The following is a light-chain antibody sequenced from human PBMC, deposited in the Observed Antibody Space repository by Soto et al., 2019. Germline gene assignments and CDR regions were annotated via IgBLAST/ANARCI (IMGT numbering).Light chain of an antibody. CDR3: QQYDSSPVT. Sequence: EIVLTQSPGTLSLSPGERATLSCRASHSVSSSYLAWYQQKPGQAPRLLIYGASSRATGIPDRFSGSGSGTDFTLTISRLEPEDFAVYYCQQYDSSPVTFGPGTKVDIK. V-gene: IGKV3-20*01. J-gene: IGKJ3*01. CDR1: HSVSSSY. CDR2: GAS.